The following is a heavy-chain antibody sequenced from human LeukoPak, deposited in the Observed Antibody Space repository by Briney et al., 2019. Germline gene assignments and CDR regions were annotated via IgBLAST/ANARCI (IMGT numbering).Heavy chain of an antibody. V-gene: IGHV3-30*18. CDR2: ISYDGSNK. CDR3: AKGGTHTAMVDY. D-gene: IGHD5-18*01. J-gene: IGHJ4*02. CDR1: GFTFSSYG. Sequence: GRSLRLSCAASGFTFSSYGMHWVRQAPGKGLEWVAVISYDGSNKYYADSAKGRFTISRDNSKNTLYLQMNSLRAEDTAVYYCAKGGTHTAMVDYWGQGTLVTVSS.